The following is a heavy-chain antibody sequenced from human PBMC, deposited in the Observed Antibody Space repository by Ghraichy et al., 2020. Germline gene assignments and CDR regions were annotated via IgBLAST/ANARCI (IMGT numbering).Heavy chain of an antibody. V-gene: IGHV1-18*01. D-gene: IGHD2-8*02. CDR3: ARLSPVKYCTGGECYTAAGGPPRGLDI. J-gene: IGHJ4*02. CDR2: ISAYSGNT. Sequence: ASVKVSCKASGYTFTNYGINWVRQAPGQGLEWMGWISAYSGNTNYAERLQDRVTMTIDTSTSTAYMELRSLRSDDTAVYYCARLSPVKYCTGGECYTAAGGPPRGLDIWGQGTLVTVSS. CDR1: GYTFTNYG.